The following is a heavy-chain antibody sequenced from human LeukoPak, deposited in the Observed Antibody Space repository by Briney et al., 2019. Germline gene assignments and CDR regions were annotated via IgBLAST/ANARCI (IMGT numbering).Heavy chain of an antibody. CDR3: ARYSEVYYYVDV. Sequence: GGSLRLSCAASGFTFSPYSINWVRQAPGKGLEWVSSISSSSSYIYYADSVKGRFTISRDDAKKSMFLVMNSLRVEDTAVYFCARYSEVYYYVDVWGTGTTVTVSS. CDR1: GFTFSPYS. V-gene: IGHV3-21*01. J-gene: IGHJ6*03. CDR2: ISSSSSYI. D-gene: IGHD2-15*01.